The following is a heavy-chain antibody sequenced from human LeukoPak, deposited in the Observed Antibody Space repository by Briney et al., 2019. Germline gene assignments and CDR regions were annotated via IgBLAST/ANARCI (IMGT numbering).Heavy chain of an antibody. CDR1: GGTFSSYA. CDR3: ARDARYCSSTSCYVQKGGPVRWFDP. Sequence: ASVNVSFKASGGTFSSYAIRWVRQAPGQGLEWMGGIIPIFGTANYAQKFQGRVTITADKSTSTAYMELSSLRSEDTAMYYCARDARYCSSTSCYVQKGGPVRWFDPWGQGTLVTVSS. CDR2: IIPIFGTA. J-gene: IGHJ5*02. V-gene: IGHV1-69*06. D-gene: IGHD2-2*01.